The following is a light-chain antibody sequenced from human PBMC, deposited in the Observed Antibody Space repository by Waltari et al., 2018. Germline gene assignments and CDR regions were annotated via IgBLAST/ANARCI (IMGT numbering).Light chain of an antibody. CDR3: SSHTRRNTLI. CDR1: SSDVGLFNR. Sequence: QSALTQTPSVSGSPGQSVTISCTGTSSDVGLFNRVSWNQQAPGTAPKLIIYELGIRPAGVPTRFSESKSGNLASPTISGLQAEDQAEYYCSSHTRRNTLIFGGGTKVTVL. CDR2: ELG. J-gene: IGLJ2*01. V-gene: IGLV2-18*02.